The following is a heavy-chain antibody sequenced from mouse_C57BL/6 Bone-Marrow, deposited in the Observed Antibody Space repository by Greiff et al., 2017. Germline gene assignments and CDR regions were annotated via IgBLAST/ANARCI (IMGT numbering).Heavy chain of an antibody. CDR3: ARSSSGSLYFDY. V-gene: IGHV1-80*01. J-gene: IGHJ2*01. CDR2: IYPGAGDT. Sequence: VKLQESGAELVKPGASVKISCKASGYAFSSYWMNWVKQRPGKGLEWIGQIYPGAGDTNYNGKFKGKATLTADKSSSTAYMQLSSLTSEDSAVYFCARSSSGSLYFDYWGQVTTLTGSS. D-gene: IGHD3-2*02. CDR1: GYAFSSYW.